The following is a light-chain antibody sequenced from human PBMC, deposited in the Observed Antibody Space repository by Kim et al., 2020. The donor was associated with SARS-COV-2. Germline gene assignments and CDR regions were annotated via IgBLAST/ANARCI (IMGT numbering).Light chain of an antibody. Sequence: GRTARIPRTHSGGRLCGARVEWYRQPRGSAPATVIYEDNQRPSGVPDRFSGSKDSSSNSASLTISGLKTEDEADYYCQSFDSNIQVFGGGTQLTVL. V-gene: IGLV6-57*03. CDR1: GGRLCGAR. J-gene: IGLJ2*01. CDR3: QSFDSNIQV. CDR2: EDN.